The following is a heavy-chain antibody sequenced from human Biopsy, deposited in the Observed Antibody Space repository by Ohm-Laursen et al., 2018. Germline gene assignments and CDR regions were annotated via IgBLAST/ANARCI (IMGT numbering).Heavy chain of an antibody. V-gene: IGHV1-69*06. J-gene: IGHJ1*01. D-gene: IGHD3-9*01. CDR2: NIPILGTG. CDR3: ATKLTGYFHH. CDR1: GGTFSNYG. Sequence: SVTVSCKAPGGTFSNYGVNWVRQAPGQGLEWLGGNIPILGTGNYAQKFQDRVTVAADTSTSTVTMELRSLLSDDTAVYYCATKLTGYFHHWGQGTLVIVSS.